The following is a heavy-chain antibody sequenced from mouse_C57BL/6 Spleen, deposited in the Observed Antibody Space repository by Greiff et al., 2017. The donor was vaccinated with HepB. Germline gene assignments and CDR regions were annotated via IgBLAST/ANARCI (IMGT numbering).Heavy chain of an antibody. D-gene: IGHD4-1*01. CDR3: ARKLDWYFDV. CDR2: ISYDGSN. CDR1: GYSITSGYY. J-gene: IGHJ1*03. V-gene: IGHV3-6*01. Sequence: EVKLMESGPGLVKPSQSLSLTCSVTGYSITSGYYWNWIRQFPGNKLEWMGYISYDGSNNYNPSLKNRISITRDTSKNQFFLKLNSVTTEDTATYYCARKLDWYFDVWGTGTTVTVSS.